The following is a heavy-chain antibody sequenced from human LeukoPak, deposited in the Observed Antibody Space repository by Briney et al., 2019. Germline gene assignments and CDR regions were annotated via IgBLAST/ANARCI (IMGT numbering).Heavy chain of an antibody. CDR3: TRDCSSTNCFVDY. V-gene: IGHV3-49*03. J-gene: IGHJ4*02. D-gene: IGHD2-2*01. CDR1: GFTSGDYA. CDR2: IRDKAYGGTT. Sequence: PGRSLRLSCTASGFTSGDYAMSWFRQAPGKGLEWVSLIRDKAYGGTTEYAASVKGRFTISRDDSKNIAYLQVNSLKTEDTGVYYCTRDCSSTNCFVDYWGQGTLVTVSS.